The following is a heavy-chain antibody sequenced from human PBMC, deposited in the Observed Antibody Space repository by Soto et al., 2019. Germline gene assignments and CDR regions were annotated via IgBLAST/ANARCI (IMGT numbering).Heavy chain of an antibody. D-gene: IGHD2-2*01. CDR2: INPNSGGT. J-gene: IGHJ4*02. Sequence: QVQLVQSGAEVKKPGASVKVSCKASGYTFTGYYMHWVRRAPGQGLEWMGWINPNSGGTNYAQKFQGWVTMTRDTSISTAYMELSRLRSDDTAVYYCARGATYCSSTSCYAAEFDYWGQGTLVTVSS. CDR3: ARGATYCSSTSCYAAEFDY. CDR1: GYTFTGYY. V-gene: IGHV1-2*04.